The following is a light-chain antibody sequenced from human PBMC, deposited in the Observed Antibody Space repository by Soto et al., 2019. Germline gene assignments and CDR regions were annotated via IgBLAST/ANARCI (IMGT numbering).Light chain of an antibody. J-gene: IGLJ1*01. Sequence: QSALTQPPSASGSPGQSVTISCTGTSSDVGGCNFVSWYQQHPGKAPKLMIYEVSKRPSGVPDRFSGSKSGNTASLTVSGLQAEDEADSYCSSCAGSNNPYVFGTGTKLTV. CDR2: EVS. V-gene: IGLV2-8*01. CDR3: SSCAGSNNPYV. CDR1: SSDVGGCNF.